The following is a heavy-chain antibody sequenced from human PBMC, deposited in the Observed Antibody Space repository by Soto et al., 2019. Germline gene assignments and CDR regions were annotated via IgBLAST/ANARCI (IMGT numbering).Heavy chain of an antibody. CDR3: ARAGVYDSSGHGRARFDP. V-gene: IGHV4-31*03. Sequence: PSETLSLTCTVSGGSISSGGYYWSWIRQHPGKGLEWIGYIYYSGRTYYNPSLKSRVTISVDTSKNQFSLKLSSVTAADTAVYYCARAGVYDSSGHGRARFDPWGQGTLVTVSS. D-gene: IGHD3-22*01. J-gene: IGHJ5*02. CDR2: IYYSGRT. CDR1: GGSISSGGYY.